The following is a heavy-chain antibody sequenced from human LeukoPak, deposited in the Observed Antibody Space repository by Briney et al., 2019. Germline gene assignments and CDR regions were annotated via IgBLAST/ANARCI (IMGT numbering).Heavy chain of an antibody. CDR3: TAGTGISVDY. V-gene: IGHV5-51*01. CDR2: IYPGDSDT. J-gene: IGHJ4*02. Sequence: LGESLQISCKGSGYSFTSYWIGWVRQLPGKGLEWMGIIYPGDSDTRYSPPFQGQVTISADKSISTAYLQWSSLKASDTAMYYCTAGTGISVDYWGQGTLVTVSS. D-gene: IGHD6-13*01. CDR1: GYSFTSYW.